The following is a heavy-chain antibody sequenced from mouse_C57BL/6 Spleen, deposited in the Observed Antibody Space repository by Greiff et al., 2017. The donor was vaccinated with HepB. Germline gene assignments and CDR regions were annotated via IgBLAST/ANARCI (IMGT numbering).Heavy chain of an antibody. CDR2: IYPGDGDT. D-gene: IGHD3-2*02. CDR1: GYAFSSSW. Sequence: QVQLQQSGPELVKPGASVKISCKASGYAFSSSWMNWVKQRPGKGLEWIGRIYPGDGDTNYNGKFKGKATLTADKSSSTAYMQLSSLTSEDSAVYFCARPLQTAQAGAWFAYWGQGTLVTVSA. CDR3: ARPLQTAQAGAWFAY. J-gene: IGHJ3*01. V-gene: IGHV1-82*01.